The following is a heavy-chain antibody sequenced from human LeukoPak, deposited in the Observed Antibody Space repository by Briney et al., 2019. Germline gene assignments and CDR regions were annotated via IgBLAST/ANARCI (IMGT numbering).Heavy chain of an antibody. CDR2: INEDGGDT. CDR3: AKVALYSSTRTNWFDS. V-gene: IGHV3-43*02. D-gene: IGHD6-19*01. CDR1: GFSFDHYL. J-gene: IGHJ5*01. Sequence: VGSLRLSCAASGFSFDHYLMHWVRQAPGKGLEWVSLINEDGGDTDYADSVRGRFTISRDNSKNSLYLQMNSLTIEDTALYYCAKVALYSSTRTNWFDSWGQGTLVTVSS.